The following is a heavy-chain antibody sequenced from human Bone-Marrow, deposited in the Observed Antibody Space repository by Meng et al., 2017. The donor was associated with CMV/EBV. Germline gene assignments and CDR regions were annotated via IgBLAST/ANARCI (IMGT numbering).Heavy chain of an antibody. V-gene: IGHV1-8*01. CDR3: ARDLSSIAARPGDY. J-gene: IGHJ4*02. CDR2: MNPNSGNT. D-gene: IGHD6-6*01. Sequence: ASVKVSCKASGYTFTSYDINWVRQATGQGLEWMGWMNPNSGNTGYAQKFQGRVTMTRNTSISTAYMELSSLRSEDTAVYYCARDLSSIAARPGDYWGQGTLVTVSS. CDR1: GYTFTSYD.